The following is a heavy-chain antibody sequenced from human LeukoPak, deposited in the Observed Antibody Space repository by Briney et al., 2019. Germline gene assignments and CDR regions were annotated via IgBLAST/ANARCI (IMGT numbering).Heavy chain of an antibody. V-gene: IGHV4-59*01. D-gene: IGHD2-2*01. Sequence: PSETLSLTCTVSGGSISSYYWSWIRQPPGKVLEWIGYIYYSGSTTYNPSLKSRVTISVDTSKNQFSLKLSSVTAADTAVYYCARGTYYYYYYMDVWGKGTTVTISS. CDR2: IYYSGST. CDR3: ARGTYYYYYYMDV. CDR1: GGSISSYY. J-gene: IGHJ6*03.